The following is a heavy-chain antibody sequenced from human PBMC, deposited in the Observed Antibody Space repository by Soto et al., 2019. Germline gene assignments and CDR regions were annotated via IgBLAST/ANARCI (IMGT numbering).Heavy chain of an antibody. CDR1: GYTFTSYG. V-gene: IGHV1-18*01. CDR2: ISAYNGNT. Sequence: QVQLVQYGAEVKKPGASVKVSCKASGYTFTSYGISWVRQAPGQGLEWMGWISAYNGNTNYAQKLQGRVTMTTDTSTSTAYMELRSVRSDDTAVYYCATTRGYSSSHQTFDYWGQGTLVTVSS. J-gene: IGHJ4*02. CDR3: ATTRGYSSSHQTFDY. D-gene: IGHD6-6*01.